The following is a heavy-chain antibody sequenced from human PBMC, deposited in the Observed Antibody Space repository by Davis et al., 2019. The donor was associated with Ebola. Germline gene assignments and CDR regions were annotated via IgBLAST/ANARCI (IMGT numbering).Heavy chain of an antibody. CDR1: GFTFSTYG. Sequence: GESLKISCATSGFTFSTYGMHWVRQAPGKGLEWVTVISYDGSSKYYADSVKGRFTISRDNSKNTLYLEMSSLRAEDTAIYYCARNYGDGGWGQGTLVTVSS. J-gene: IGHJ4*02. CDR2: ISYDGSSK. CDR3: ARNYGDGG. D-gene: IGHD4-17*01. V-gene: IGHV3-30*03.